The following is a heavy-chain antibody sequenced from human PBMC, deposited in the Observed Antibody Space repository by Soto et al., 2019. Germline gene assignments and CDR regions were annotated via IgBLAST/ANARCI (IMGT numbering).Heavy chain of an antibody. CDR3: AKTYSASPVLDS. J-gene: IGHJ4*02. Sequence: SETLSLTCAVYGGSFSDYYWSWIRQPPGKGLEWIGEINHSGSTNYTPSLKSRVTISVDTSKKWFSLKLSSVTAADTAVYYCAKTYSASPVLDSWGQGTLVTVSS. CDR1: GGSFSDYY. V-gene: IGHV4-34*01. CDR2: INHSGST. D-gene: IGHD6-13*01.